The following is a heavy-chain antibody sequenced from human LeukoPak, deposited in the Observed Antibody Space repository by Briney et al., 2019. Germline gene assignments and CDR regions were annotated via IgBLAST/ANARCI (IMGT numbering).Heavy chain of an antibody. CDR3: AKKEDTAMVHYYFDY. CDR2: ISGSGGST. D-gene: IGHD5-18*01. V-gene: IGHV3-23*01. Sequence: GGSLRLSCAASGFTFSSYAMSWVRQAPGKGLEWVSAISGSGGSTYYADSVKGRFTISRNNSKNTLYLQMNSLRAEDTAVYYCAKKEDTAMVHYYFDYWGQGTLVTVSS. J-gene: IGHJ4*02. CDR1: GFTFSSYA.